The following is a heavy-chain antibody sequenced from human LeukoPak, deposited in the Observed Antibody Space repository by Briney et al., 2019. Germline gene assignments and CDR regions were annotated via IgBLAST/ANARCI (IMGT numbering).Heavy chain of an antibody. CDR1: GYTFTSYY. Sequence: GASVKVSCKASGYTFTSYYMHWVRQAPGQGLEWMGIINPSGGSTSYAQKFQGRVTMTRDTSTSTVYMELSSLRSEDTAVYYCARGFSMVRGVLYYFDYWGQGTLVTVSS. D-gene: IGHD3-10*01. CDR3: ARGFSMVRGVLYYFDY. CDR2: INPSGGST. V-gene: IGHV1-46*01. J-gene: IGHJ4*02.